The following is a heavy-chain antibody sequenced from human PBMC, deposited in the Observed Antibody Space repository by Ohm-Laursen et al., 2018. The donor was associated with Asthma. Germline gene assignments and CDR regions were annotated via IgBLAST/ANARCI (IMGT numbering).Heavy chain of an antibody. CDR1: GFTVSNTY. V-gene: IGHV3-53*01. CDR2: IYSDGST. CDR3: AVRTTSAGFDV. D-gene: IGHD1-1*01. Sequence: GSLRLSCAASGFTVSNTYMSWVRQAPGRGLEWVSIIYSDGSTYYADSVKGRFTISRDNAKNSLYLQMNSLRAQDTAVYYCAVRTTSAGFDVWGQGTTVTVSS. J-gene: IGHJ6*02.